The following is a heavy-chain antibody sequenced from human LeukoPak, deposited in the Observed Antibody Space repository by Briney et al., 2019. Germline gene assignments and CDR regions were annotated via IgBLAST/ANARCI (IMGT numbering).Heavy chain of an antibody. CDR2: ISGSGGST. V-gene: IGHV3-23*01. CDR3: ARKGVGGELGGFDY. Sequence: GGSLRLSCAASGFTFSSYAMSWVRQAPGKGLEWVSGISGSGGSTYYADSVKGRFTISRDNSKNTLYLQMNSLRAEDTALYHCARKGVGGELGGFDYWGQGTLVTVSS. CDR1: GFTFSSYA. J-gene: IGHJ4*02. D-gene: IGHD3-16*01.